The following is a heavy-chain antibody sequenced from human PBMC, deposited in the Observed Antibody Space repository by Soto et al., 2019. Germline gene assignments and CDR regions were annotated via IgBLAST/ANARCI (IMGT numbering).Heavy chain of an antibody. CDR2: MNPNSGNT. CDR1: GYTFTSYD. Sequence: QVQLVQSGAEVKKPGASVKVSCKASGYTFTSYDINWVRQATGQGLEGMGWMNPNSGNTGYAQKFQGRVTMTRNTSISTAYKELSSLRSEDTAVYYCARETSEQWLYQDAFDIWGQGTMVTVSS. D-gene: IGHD6-19*01. V-gene: IGHV1-8*01. J-gene: IGHJ3*02. CDR3: ARETSEQWLYQDAFDI.